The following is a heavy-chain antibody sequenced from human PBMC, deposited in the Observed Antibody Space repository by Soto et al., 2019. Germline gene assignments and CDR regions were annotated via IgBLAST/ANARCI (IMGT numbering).Heavy chain of an antibody. CDR3: ARDLGIGAAGRGYWYYYGMDV. CDR2: IKQDESEK. D-gene: IGHD6-13*01. J-gene: IGHJ6*02. V-gene: IGHV3-7*03. Sequence: EVQLVESGGGLVQPGGSLRLSCAASGFSFSAYWMNWVRQAPGKGLEWVANIKQDESEKYYVDSVKGRSTISRDNAKNSLYLQMNHVRADDTAVYYCARDLGIGAAGRGYWYYYGMDVWGQGTTVTVSS. CDR1: GFSFSAYW.